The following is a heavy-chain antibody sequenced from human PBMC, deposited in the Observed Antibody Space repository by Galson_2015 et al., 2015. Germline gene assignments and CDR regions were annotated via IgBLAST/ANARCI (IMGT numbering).Heavy chain of an antibody. CDR2: INTNTGNP. J-gene: IGHJ6*02. CDR1: GYTFTSYA. CDR3: AIVLAAAGTGEIYYYYGMDV. V-gene: IGHV7-4-1*02. D-gene: IGHD6-13*01. Sequence: SVKVSCTASGYTFTSYAMTWVRQAPGQGLEWMGWINTNTGNPTYAQGFTGRFVFSLDTSVSSAYLQISSLKAEDTAVYYCAIVLAAAGTGEIYYYYGMDVWGQGTTVTVSS.